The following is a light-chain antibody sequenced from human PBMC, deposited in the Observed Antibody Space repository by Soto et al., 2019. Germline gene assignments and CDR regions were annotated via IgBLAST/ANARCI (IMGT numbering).Light chain of an antibody. V-gene: IGLV1-40*01. CDR3: QSYDSSLSGYV. CDR1: DSNIGAGYD. CDR2: GNS. Sequence: QSVLTQPSSVSGAPGQRVTISCTGGDSNIGAGYDVHWYQQLPRTAPKVLIYGNSNRPSGVPDRFSGSKSGTSASLAITGLQAEDEADYYCQSYDSSLSGYVFGTGTKLTVL. J-gene: IGLJ1*01.